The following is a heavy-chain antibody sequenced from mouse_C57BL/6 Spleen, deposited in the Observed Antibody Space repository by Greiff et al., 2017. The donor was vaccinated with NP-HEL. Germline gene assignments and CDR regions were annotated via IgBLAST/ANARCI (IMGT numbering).Heavy chain of an antibody. CDR1: GYTFTSYW. Sequence: VQLQQSGAELVRPGSSVKLSCKASGYTFTSYWMHWVKQRPIQGLEWIGNIDPSDSETHYNQKFKDKATLTVDKSSSTAYMQLSSLTSEDSAVYYGARGGGYDSAMDYWGQGTSVTVSS. V-gene: IGHV1-52*01. J-gene: IGHJ4*01. D-gene: IGHD2-2*01. CDR3: ARGGGYDSAMDY. CDR2: IDPSDSET.